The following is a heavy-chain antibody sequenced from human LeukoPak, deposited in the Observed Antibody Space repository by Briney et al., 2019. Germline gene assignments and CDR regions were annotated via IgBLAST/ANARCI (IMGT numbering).Heavy chain of an antibody. CDR3: ARKSWIVAAGTAY. CDR2: ISGSGGAT. V-gene: IGHV3-23*01. D-gene: IGHD6-13*01. J-gene: IGHJ4*02. Sequence: SGGSLRLSCAASGLTFSSYAMSWVRQAPGKGLEWVSAISGSGGATYYADSVKGRFTVSRDNSKNMLYLQMNSLRAEDTAVYYCARKSWIVAAGTAYWGQGTLVTVSS. CDR1: GLTFSSYA.